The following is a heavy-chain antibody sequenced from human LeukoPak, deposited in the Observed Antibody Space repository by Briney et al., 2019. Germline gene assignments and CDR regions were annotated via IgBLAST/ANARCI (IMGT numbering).Heavy chain of an antibody. J-gene: IGHJ4*02. Sequence: GGSLRLSCAASGFMFSIYSMTWVRQAPGKGLEWVSSISSSSSYIYYADSVKGRFTISRDNAKNSLYLQMNSLRAEDTAVYYCARSRGSYYRYFDYWGQGTLVTVSS. CDR3: ARSRGSYYRYFDY. V-gene: IGHV3-21*01. D-gene: IGHD1-26*01. CDR2: ISSSSSYI. CDR1: GFMFSIYS.